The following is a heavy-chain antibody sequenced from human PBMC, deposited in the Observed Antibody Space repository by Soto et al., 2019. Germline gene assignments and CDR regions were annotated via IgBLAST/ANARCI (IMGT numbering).Heavy chain of an antibody. CDR2: IYYSGST. D-gene: IGHD7-27*01. V-gene: IGHV4-39*01. CDR1: GGSISSSSYY. J-gene: IGHJ3*02. CDR3: ARPRRDGQTGYAFDI. Sequence: QLQLQESGPGLVKPSETLSLTCTVSGGSISSSSYYWGWIRQPPGKGLEWIGNIYYSGSTYYNPSLKSRVTISVDTSKNQFSLKLSSVTAADTAVYYCARPRRDGQTGYAFDIWGQGTMVTVSS.